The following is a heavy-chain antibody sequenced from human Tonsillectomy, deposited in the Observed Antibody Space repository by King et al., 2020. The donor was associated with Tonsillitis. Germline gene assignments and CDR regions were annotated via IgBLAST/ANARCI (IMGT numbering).Heavy chain of an antibody. J-gene: IGHJ3*02. Sequence: VQLVESGGGLVQPGGSLRLSGAAAGFTFSSYDKHWVRQDTGKGLEWVSAIGTAGDTYYPGSVKGRFTIARENAKNSLYLQMNSLGARETAVYYCARRDGDSDAFYIWGQGTMVTVSS. V-gene: IGHV3-13*01. D-gene: IGHD4-17*01. CDR2: IGTAGDT. CDR1: GFTFSSYD. CDR3: ARRDGDSDAFYI.